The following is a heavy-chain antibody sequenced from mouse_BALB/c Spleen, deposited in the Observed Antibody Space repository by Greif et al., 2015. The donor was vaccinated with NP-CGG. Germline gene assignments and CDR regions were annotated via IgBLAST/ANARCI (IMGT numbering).Heavy chain of an antibody. CDR1: GYTFTSYW. CDR3: ARVGYAMDY. J-gene: IGHJ4*01. Sequence: QVQLQQSGAELVKPGASVELSCKASGYTFTSYWMHWVKQRPGQGLEWIGEINPSNGRTNYNEKFKSKATLTVDKSSSTAYMQLSSLTSEDSAVYYCARVGYAMDYWGQGTSVTVSS. V-gene: IGHV1S81*02. CDR2: INPSNGRT.